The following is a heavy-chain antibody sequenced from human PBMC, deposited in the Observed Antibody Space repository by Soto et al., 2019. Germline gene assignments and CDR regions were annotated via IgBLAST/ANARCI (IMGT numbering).Heavy chain of an antibody. D-gene: IGHD3-9*01. J-gene: IGHJ4*02. V-gene: IGHV5-10-1*01. CDR1: GYSFTSYW. CDR2: IDPSDSYT. CDR3: ARRDGVLTGYSY. Sequence: PGEPLKISCKGSGYSFTSYWISWVRQMPGKGLEWMGRIDPSDSYTNYSPSFQGHVTISADKSISTAYLQWSSLKASDTAMYYCARRDGVLTGYSYWGQGTLVTVSS.